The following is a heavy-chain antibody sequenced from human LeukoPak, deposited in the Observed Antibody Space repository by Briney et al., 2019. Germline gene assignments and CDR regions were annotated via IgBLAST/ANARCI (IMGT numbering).Heavy chain of an antibody. CDR3: ARDSYQDYYGRFDP. D-gene: IGHD3-10*01. CDR1: GFTFSSYS. Sequence: GGSLRLSCAASGFTFSSYSMNWVRQAPGKGLEWVSSISSGSSYIYYADSVNGRFTISRDNSENTLYLQMNGLTAEDTAMYYCARDSYQDYYGRFDPWGQGTLVIVSS. V-gene: IGHV3-21*01. CDR2: ISSGSSYI. J-gene: IGHJ5*02.